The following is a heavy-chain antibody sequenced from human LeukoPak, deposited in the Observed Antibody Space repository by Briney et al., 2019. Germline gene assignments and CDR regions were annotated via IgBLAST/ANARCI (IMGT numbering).Heavy chain of an antibody. J-gene: IGHJ4*02. CDR1: GGSISSYY. D-gene: IGHD3-22*01. CDR3: AREKALIDHYDFTGYDWEY. CDR2: IYHGGST. V-gene: IGHV4-59*12. Sequence: SETLSLTCTVSGGSISSYYWNWIRQPPGKGLEWVTSIYHGGSTYYNPSLRGRVTISMDTSKNQNSLKLTSVTAADTAVYYCAREKALIDHYDFTGYDWEYWGQESLVIVSS.